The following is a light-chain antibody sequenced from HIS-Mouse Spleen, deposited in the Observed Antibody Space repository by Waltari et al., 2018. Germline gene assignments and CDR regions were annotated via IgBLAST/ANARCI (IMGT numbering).Light chain of an antibody. CDR1: QGISSY. CDR2: AAS. J-gene: IGKJ3*01. Sequence: IQLSQTPSFLSASLGDSFTITCRASQGISSYIAWYQQKPGKAPKLLIYAASTLQSGVPSRFSGSGSGTEFTLTISSLQPEDFATYYCQQLNSYPPNTFGPGTKVDIK. CDR3: QQLNSYPPNT. V-gene: IGKV1-9*01.